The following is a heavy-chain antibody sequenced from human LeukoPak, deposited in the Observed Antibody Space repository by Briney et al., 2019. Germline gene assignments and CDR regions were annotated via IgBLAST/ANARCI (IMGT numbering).Heavy chain of an antibody. CDR3: AGSLGYCTSNVCYLKY. V-gene: IGHV1-18*01. D-gene: IGHD2-8*01. Sequence: GASVKVSCKASGYTLVNHGITWVRQAPGQGLEWMGWITPYNDKTNYAQRFQGRLTMTTETSTNTAYMELRSLRSDDTAVYYCAGSLGYCTSNVCYLKYWGQGTLVTVSS. J-gene: IGHJ4*02. CDR1: GYTLVNHG. CDR2: ITPYNDKT.